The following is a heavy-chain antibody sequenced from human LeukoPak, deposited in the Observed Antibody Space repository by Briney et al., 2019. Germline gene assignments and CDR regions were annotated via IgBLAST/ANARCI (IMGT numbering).Heavy chain of an antibody. CDR1: GYTFTSYD. CDR2: MNPNSGNT. D-gene: IGHD5-12*01. V-gene: IGHV1-8*01. Sequence: ASVKVSCKASGYTFTSYDINWVRQATGQGLEWMGWMNPNSGNTGYAQKFQGRVTMTRNTSISTAYMELSSLRSEDTAVYYRARARDIVATLNWFDPWGQGTLDTVSS. J-gene: IGHJ5*02. CDR3: ARARDIVATLNWFDP.